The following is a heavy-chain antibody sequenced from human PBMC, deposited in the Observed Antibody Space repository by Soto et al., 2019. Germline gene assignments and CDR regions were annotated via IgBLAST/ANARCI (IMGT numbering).Heavy chain of an antibody. CDR3: ARDDIPGIAVSTYGMDV. CDR2: IWYDGSNE. D-gene: IGHD6-19*01. CDR1: GFIFSNFG. Sequence: ESGGGVVQPGRSLRLSCAASGFIFSNFGMHWVRQAPGKGLEWVAVIWYDGSNEYYADSVKGRFTISKDNSKSTLYLQMNSLRAEDTAVYYCARDDIPGIAVSTYGMDVWGQGTTVTVSS. J-gene: IGHJ6*02. V-gene: IGHV3-33*01.